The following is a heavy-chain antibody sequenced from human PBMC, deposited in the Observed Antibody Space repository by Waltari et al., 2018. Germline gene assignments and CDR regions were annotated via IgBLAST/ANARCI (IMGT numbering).Heavy chain of an antibody. CDR1: GDSIRSSY. Sequence: QVQLQESGPGLLKPSETLSLTCNVSGDSIRSSYWSWIRQPAGNGLEWIGRVHSSGSYNYNTSLTSRVTMSVDTSKNQFSLKLTSVTAADTAMYFCARGPRQAGTSSWIFDYWGQGILVTVSS. CDR3: ARGPRQAGTSSWIFDY. J-gene: IGHJ4*02. CDR2: VHSSGSY. D-gene: IGHD6-13*01. V-gene: IGHV4-4*07.